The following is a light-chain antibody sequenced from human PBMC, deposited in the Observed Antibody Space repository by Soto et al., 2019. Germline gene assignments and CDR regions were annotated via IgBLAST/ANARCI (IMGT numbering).Light chain of an antibody. Sequence: QSVLTQPPSVSGAPGQRVTISCTGSTTNIGAGYEVHWYQQRPGTAPKLLVSGHNIRPSGVPDRFYGSKSGTSASLAITGLQAEDEADYYCAAWDDSLSAVVFGGGTKLTVL. CDR1: TTNIGAGYE. CDR3: AAWDDSLSAVV. J-gene: IGLJ2*01. CDR2: GHN. V-gene: IGLV1-40*01.